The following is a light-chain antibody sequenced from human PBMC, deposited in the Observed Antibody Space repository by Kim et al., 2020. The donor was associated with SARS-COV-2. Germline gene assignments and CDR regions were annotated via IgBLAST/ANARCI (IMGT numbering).Light chain of an antibody. CDR1: QGISNY. J-gene: IGKJ1*01. CDR3: QKYNSAPWT. CDR2: AAF. V-gene: IGKV1-27*01. Sequence: AAVGDRVTITCRASQGISNYLAWYQQKPGKVPKLLIYAAFALQSGVPSRFSGSRSGTDFTLTISSLQPEDVATYYCQKYNSAPWTFGQGTKVEIK.